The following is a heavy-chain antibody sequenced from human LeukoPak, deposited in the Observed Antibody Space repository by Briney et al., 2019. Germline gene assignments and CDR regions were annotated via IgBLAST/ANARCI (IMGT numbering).Heavy chain of an antibody. CDR3: TTDLHYYDSPSDAFDI. D-gene: IGHD3-22*01. CDR1: GLTFSNAW. V-gene: IGHV3-15*01. CDR2: IKSKTDGGTT. J-gene: IGHJ3*02. Sequence: GGSLRLSCAASGLTFSNAWMSWVRQAPGKGLEWVGRIKSKTDGGTTDYAAPVKGRFTISRDDSKNTLYLQMNSLKTEDTAVYYCTTDLHYYDSPSDAFDIWGQGTMVTVSS.